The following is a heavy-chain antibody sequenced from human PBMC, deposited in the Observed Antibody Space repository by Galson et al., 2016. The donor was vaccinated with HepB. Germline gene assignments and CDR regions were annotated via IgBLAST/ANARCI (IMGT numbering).Heavy chain of an antibody. CDR1: GYTFTDYY. Sequence: SVKVSCKASGYTFTDYYIHWVRQAPGQGLEWMGRNNPNSGGPDYAQKFQGRVTMTRDTSISTSYMELSRLRCDDTAVYYCAYYDSTGYQFDYWGQGTLVTVSS. CDR2: NNPNSGGP. V-gene: IGHV1-2*06. J-gene: IGHJ4*02. D-gene: IGHD3-22*01. CDR3: AYYDSTGYQFDY.